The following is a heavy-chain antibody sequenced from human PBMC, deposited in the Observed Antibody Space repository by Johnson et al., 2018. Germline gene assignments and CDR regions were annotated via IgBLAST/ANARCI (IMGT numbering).Heavy chain of an antibody. D-gene: IGHD5-24*01. CDR1: GFIFSSYS. CDR3: AREAVLMATEGHDAFDI. Sequence: VQLVQAGGGVVQPGRSLRLSCAASGFIFSSYSMNWVRQAPGKGLEWVAYIRSSGSTIYYADSVKGRFTISRDNSKNTLYLQMNSLRAEDTAVYYWAREAVLMATEGHDAFDIWGQGTMVTVSS. V-gene: IGHV3-48*01. CDR2: IRSSGSTI. J-gene: IGHJ3*02.